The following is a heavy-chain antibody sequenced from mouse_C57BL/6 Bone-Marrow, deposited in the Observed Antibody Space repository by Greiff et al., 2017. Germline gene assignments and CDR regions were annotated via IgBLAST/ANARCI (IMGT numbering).Heavy chain of an antibody. V-gene: IGHV1-15*01. CDR1: GYTFTDYE. CDR3: TRQLQLAMDD. D-gene: IGHD2-1*01. Sequence: VQLQQSGAELVRPGASVTLSCKASGYTFTDYEMHWVKQTPVHGLEWIGAIDPENGGTAYNQKFKGKAILTADKSSSTAYMELRSLTSEDSAVYYGTRQLQLAMDDWGQGTSVTVSS. J-gene: IGHJ4*01. CDR2: IDPENGGT.